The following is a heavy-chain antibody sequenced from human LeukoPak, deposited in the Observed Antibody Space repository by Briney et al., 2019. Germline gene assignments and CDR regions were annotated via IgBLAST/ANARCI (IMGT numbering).Heavy chain of an antibody. CDR3: ARGSTLGYCSGGSCYRPYYYYYYYMDV. Sequence: SETLSLTCAVYGGSFSGYYWSWIRQPPGKGLEWIGEINHSGSTTYNPSLKSRGTISLETTKNQFSLKLSSVTAEDTAVYYCARGSTLGYCSGGSCYRPYYYYYYYMDVWGKGTTVSVSS. V-gene: IGHV4-34*01. CDR1: GGSFSGYY. D-gene: IGHD2-15*01. J-gene: IGHJ6*03. CDR2: INHSGST.